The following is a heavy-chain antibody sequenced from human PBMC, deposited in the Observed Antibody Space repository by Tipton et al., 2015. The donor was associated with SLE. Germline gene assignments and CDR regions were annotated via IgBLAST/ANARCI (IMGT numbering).Heavy chain of an antibody. CDR1: GGSISSSSYY. Sequence: TLSLTCTVSGGSISSSSYYWGWIRQPPGKGLEWIGSIYYSGSTYYNPSLKSRVTISVDTSKNQFSLKLSSVTAADTAVYYCARRAYYDSSGYYYPDAFDIWGQGTMVTVSS. V-gene: IGHV4-39*01. J-gene: IGHJ3*02. CDR3: ARRAYYDSSGYYYPDAFDI. D-gene: IGHD3-22*01. CDR2: IYYSGST.